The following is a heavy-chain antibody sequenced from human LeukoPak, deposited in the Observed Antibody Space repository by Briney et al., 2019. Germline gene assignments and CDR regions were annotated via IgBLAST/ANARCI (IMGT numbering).Heavy chain of an antibody. CDR2: IIPIFGTA. Sequence: ASVKVSCKASGGTFSSYAISWVRQAPGQGREWMGGIIPIFGTANYAQKFQGRVTITADESTSTAYMELSSLRSEDTAVYYCARGRDMNYDFWSGYNRWFDPWGQGTLVTVSS. CDR1: GGTFSSYA. D-gene: IGHD3-3*01. CDR3: ARGRDMNYDFWSGYNRWFDP. J-gene: IGHJ5*02. V-gene: IGHV1-69*13.